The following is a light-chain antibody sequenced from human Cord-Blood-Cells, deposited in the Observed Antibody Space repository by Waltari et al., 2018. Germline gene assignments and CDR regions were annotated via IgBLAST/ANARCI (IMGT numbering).Light chain of an antibody. CDR1: QRIRSG. CDR2: KAS. CDR3: QQYNSYST. V-gene: IGKV1-5*03. Sequence: DLQMPHSPSTMSAPGGDGATITCRASQRIRSGLAWYQQKPRKAPKVLIYKASSLERGVPSRFSGSGSGTEFTLTISSLQPDDFATYYCQQYNSYSTFGQGTKLEIK. J-gene: IGKJ2*01.